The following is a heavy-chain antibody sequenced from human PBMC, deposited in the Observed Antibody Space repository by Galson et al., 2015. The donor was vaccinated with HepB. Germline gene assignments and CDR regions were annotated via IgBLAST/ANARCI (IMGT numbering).Heavy chain of an antibody. CDR1: GFTFSDYY. CDR3: ARNRPPDIAAAGSFQH. J-gene: IGHJ1*01. V-gene: IGHV3-11*06. D-gene: IGHD6-13*01. Sequence: SLRLSCAASGFTFSDYYMSWIRQGLGKGLEWVSSISRGSDYIYYADSVKGRFTVSRDNAKNSLYLQMNSLRAEDTAVYYCARNRPPDIAAAGSFQHWGQGTLVTVSS. CDR2: ISRGSDYI.